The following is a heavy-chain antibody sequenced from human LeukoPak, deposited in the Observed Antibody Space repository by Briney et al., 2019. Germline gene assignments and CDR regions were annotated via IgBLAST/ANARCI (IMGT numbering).Heavy chain of an antibody. CDR2: ISGSTGTT. Sequence: HSGGSLRLSCAASGFTFSSYAMSWVRQAPGKGLEWVSGISGSTGTTYYADSVKGRFTISRDNSKNTLYLQMNSLRTEDTAVYYCARPPSTTWIHDAFDIWGQGTMVTVSS. CDR3: ARPPSTTWIHDAFDI. CDR1: GFTFSSYA. J-gene: IGHJ3*02. V-gene: IGHV3-23*01. D-gene: IGHD1-1*01.